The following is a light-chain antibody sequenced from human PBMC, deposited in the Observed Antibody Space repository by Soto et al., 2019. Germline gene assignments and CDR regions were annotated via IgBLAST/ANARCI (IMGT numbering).Light chain of an antibody. V-gene: IGKV1-17*03. Sequence: DIQMTQSPSAMSASLGDRVTITCRASQGISNSLAWFQQKPGRVPKRLIYGASTLQSWAPSRFSGSASGTEFNFTISSLQREDSATYYCQESYTTPLTFGGGTKVDIK. CDR2: GAS. J-gene: IGKJ4*01. CDR3: QESYTTPLT. CDR1: QGISNS.